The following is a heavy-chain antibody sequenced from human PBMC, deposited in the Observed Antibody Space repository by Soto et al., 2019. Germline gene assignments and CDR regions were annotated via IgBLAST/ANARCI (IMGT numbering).Heavy chain of an antibody. D-gene: IGHD5-12*01. CDR1: GFTFSSYA. CDR2: ISYDGSNK. V-gene: IGHV3-30-3*01. CDR3: ARQRLRLDDAFDI. J-gene: IGHJ3*02. Sequence: GGSLRLSCAASGFTFSSYAMHWVRQAPGKGLEWVAVISYDGSNKYYADSVKGRFTISRDNSKNTLYLQMNSLRAEDTAVYYCARQRLRLDDAFDIWGQGTMVTVSS.